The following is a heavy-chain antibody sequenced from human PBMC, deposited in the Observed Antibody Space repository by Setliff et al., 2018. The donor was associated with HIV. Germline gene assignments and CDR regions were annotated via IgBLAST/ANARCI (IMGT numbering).Heavy chain of an antibody. Sequence: GASVKVSCKASGYTFSTYGISWVRQAPGQGLEWMGWISAYSGDTNYAQKFQGRVTMTRDTSITTAYMELSRLTSDDTAVYYCARGSTAVNYYYGMDVWGQGTAVTVSS. CDR2: ISAYSGDT. CDR3: ARGSTAVNYYYGMDV. J-gene: IGHJ6*02. CDR1: GYTFSTYG. V-gene: IGHV1-18*01. D-gene: IGHD2-2*01.